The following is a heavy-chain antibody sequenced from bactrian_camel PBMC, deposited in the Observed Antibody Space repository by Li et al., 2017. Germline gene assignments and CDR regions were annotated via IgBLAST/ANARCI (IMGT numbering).Heavy chain of an antibody. J-gene: IGHJ4*01. CDR3: AADPKGCYYNDYEGNY. D-gene: IGHD4*01. CDR1: GHIYDDYC. Sequence: HVQLVESGGGSVQTGGSLRLSCAASGHIYDDYCMTWFRQAPGEEREGVAAVDSDGMISVENSLNGRFTVSRDNAKNTLYLQMNSLKPEDTAVYTCAADPKGCYYNDYEGNYWGQGTQVTVS. V-gene: IGHV3S55*01. CDR2: VDSDGMI.